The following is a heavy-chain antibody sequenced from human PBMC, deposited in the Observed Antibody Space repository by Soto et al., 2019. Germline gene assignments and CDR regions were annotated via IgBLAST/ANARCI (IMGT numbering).Heavy chain of an antibody. J-gene: IGHJ4*02. V-gene: IGHV1-69*13. CDR2: IIPIFNSA. D-gene: IGHD5-12*01. Sequence: SVKVSCKASGGTFNNYALSWVRQAPGQGLEWMGGIIPIFNSANYAQKFQGRVTITADDSTSTAYMELRSLRPDDTAVYCCAREVTVASYSFDFWGQGTLVTVSS. CDR1: GGTFNNYA. CDR3: AREVTVASYSFDF.